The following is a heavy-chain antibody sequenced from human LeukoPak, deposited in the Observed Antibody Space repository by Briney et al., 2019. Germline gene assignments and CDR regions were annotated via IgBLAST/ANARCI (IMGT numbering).Heavy chain of an antibody. V-gene: IGHV1-2*06. Sequence: ASVKVSCKASGYTFTGYYTHWVRQAPGQGLEWMGRINPNSGGTNYAQKFQGRVTMTRDTSISTAYMELSRLRSDDTAVYYCARGARITMIVVVMNEGYWGQGTLVTVSS. J-gene: IGHJ4*02. CDR3: ARGARITMIVVVMNEGY. CDR2: INPNSGGT. D-gene: IGHD3-22*01. CDR1: GYTFTGYY.